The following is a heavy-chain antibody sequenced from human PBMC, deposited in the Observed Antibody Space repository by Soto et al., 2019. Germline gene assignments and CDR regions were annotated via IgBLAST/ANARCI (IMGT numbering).Heavy chain of an antibody. CDR3: AKPRGAARLSRGGVLDY. D-gene: IGHD6-6*01. CDR1: GFTFSSYG. V-gene: IGHV3-30*18. CDR2: ISYDGSNK. J-gene: IGHJ4*02. Sequence: QVQLVESGGGVVQPGRSLRLSCAASGFTFSSYGMHWVRQAPGKGLEWVAFISYDGSNKYYADSVKGRFTISRDNSKNTLYLQMNSLRAEDTAVYYCAKPRGAARLSRGGVLDYWGQGTLVTVSS.